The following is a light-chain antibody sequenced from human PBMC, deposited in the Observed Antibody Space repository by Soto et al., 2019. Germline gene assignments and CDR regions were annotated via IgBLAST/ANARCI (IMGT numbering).Light chain of an antibody. Sequence: EIVMTQSPSTLSVSPGERATLSCRASQSIGSNLAWYQQRPGQAPRLLIYATSIRATGIPARVSGSGSGTEFTLTISSLQSEDFAVYYCQHYNNWPLTFGGGTKVDIK. J-gene: IGKJ4*01. CDR1: QSIGSN. CDR2: ATS. CDR3: QHYNNWPLT. V-gene: IGKV3-15*01.